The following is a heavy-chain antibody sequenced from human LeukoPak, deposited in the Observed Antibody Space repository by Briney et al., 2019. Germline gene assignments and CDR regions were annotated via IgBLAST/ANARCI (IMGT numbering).Heavy chain of an antibody. J-gene: IGHJ4*02. CDR2: ISYDGSNK. CDR1: GFTFSSFA. D-gene: IGHD6-13*01. Sequence: PGSSLRLSCAASGFTFSSFAMHGVRQAPGKGLEWVAVISYDGSNKYYADSVKGRFTISRDNSKNTLYLQMNSLTADDTAVYYCARDDRGIAAAGFFDYWGQGTLVTVSS. V-gene: IGHV3-30*04. CDR3: ARDDRGIAAAGFFDY.